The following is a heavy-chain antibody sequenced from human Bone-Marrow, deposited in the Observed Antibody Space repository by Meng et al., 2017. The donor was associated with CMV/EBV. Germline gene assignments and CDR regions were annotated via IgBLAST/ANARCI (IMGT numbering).Heavy chain of an antibody. Sequence: GGSLRLSCAASGFTFSSYWMSWVRQAPGKGLEWVANIKQDGSEKYYVDSVKGRFTISRDNAKNSLYLQMNSLRAEDTAVYYCARGGGGIYSNFPYEYWGQGTLVTVSS. V-gene: IGHV3-7*01. CDR1: GFTFSSYW. CDR3: ARGGGGIYSNFPYEY. D-gene: IGHD4-11*01. CDR2: IKQDGSEK. J-gene: IGHJ4*02.